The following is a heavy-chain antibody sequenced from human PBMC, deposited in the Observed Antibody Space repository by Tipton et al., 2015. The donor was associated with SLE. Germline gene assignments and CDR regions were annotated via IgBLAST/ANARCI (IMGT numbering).Heavy chain of an antibody. Sequence: LRLSCTVSGVSVTNYYWSWIRQPPGKPLEWIGRIHMGGSTNYKPSLKSRVTISKDTSKNQFSLNLNSVTAADTAVYYCARWALVHAAFDIWGQGTVVTVSS. J-gene: IGHJ3*02. V-gene: IGHV4-4*08. D-gene: IGHD1-1*01. CDR2: IHMGGST. CDR3: ARWALVHAAFDI. CDR1: GVSVTNYY.